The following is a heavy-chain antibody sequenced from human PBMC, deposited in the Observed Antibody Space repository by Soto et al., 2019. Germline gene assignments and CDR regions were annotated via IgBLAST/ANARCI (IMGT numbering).Heavy chain of an antibody. CDR1: GFTFSDYY. CDR3: ARSSGSYWWEFDY. J-gene: IGHJ4*02. V-gene: IGHV3-11*06. Sequence: PGRSLRLSCAASGFTFSDYYMSWIRQAPGKGLEWISYISSSGNYADYADSMKGRFSISRDNAKNSLYLQVHSLRAEDTAVYYCARSSGSYWWEFDYWGQGTLVTVSS. CDR2: ISSSGNYA. D-gene: IGHD3-10*01.